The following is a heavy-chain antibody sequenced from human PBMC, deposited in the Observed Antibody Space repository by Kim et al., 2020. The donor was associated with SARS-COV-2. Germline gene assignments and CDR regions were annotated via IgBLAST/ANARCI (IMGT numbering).Heavy chain of an antibody. J-gene: IGHJ6*02. CDR2: ISSSSSYI. D-gene: IGHD5-12*01. CDR3: ARDIVATILRYYYYGMDV. CDR1: GFTFSSYS. Sequence: GGSLRLSCAASGFTFSSYSMNWVRQAPGKGLEWVSSISSSSSYIYYADSVKGRFTISRDNAKNSLYLQMNSLRAEDTAVYYCARDIVATILRYYYYGMDVWGQGTTVTVSS. V-gene: IGHV3-21*01.